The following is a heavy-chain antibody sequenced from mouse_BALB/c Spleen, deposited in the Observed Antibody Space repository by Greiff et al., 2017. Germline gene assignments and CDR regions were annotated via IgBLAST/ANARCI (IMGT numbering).Heavy chain of an antibody. J-gene: IGHJ3*01. Sequence: DVKLQESGAELVRSGASVKLSCTASGFNIKDYYMHWVKQRPEQGLEWIGWIDPENGDTEYAPKFQGKATMTADTSSNTAYLQLSSLTSEDTAVYYCNVLYYDYDVGFAYWGQGTLVTVSA. CDR3: NVLYYDYDVGFAY. V-gene: IGHV14-4*02. CDR2: IDPENGDT. CDR1: GFNIKDYY. D-gene: IGHD2-4*01.